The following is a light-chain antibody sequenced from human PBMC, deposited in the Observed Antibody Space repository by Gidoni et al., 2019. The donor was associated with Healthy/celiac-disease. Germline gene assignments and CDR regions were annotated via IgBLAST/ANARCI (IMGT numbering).Light chain of an antibody. Sequence: EIVLTQSQATLSLSPGERATLSCRASQSVSSYLALYQHKPGQAPRLLIYDASNRATGIPARFSGSGSGTDFTLTISSLEPEDFAVYYCQQRSDWPGITFGQGTRLEIK. J-gene: IGKJ5*01. V-gene: IGKV3-11*01. CDR3: QQRSDWPGIT. CDR1: QSVSSY. CDR2: DAS.